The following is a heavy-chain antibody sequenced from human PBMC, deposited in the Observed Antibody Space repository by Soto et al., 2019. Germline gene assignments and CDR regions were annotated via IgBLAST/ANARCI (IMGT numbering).Heavy chain of an antibody. CDR1: GFTFSSYA. J-gene: IGHJ6*03. Sequence: GGSLRLSCAASGFTFSSYAMSWVRQAPGKGLEWVSAISGSGGSTYYADSVEGRFTISRDNSKNTLYLQMNSLRAEDTAVYYCAKGGLIAARLDYYYYYMDVWGKGTTVTVSS. CDR3: AKGGLIAARLDYYYYYMDV. CDR2: ISGSGGST. V-gene: IGHV3-23*01. D-gene: IGHD6-6*01.